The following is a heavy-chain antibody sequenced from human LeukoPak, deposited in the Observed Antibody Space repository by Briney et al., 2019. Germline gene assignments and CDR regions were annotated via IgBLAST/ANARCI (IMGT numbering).Heavy chain of an antibody. J-gene: IGHJ4*02. CDR1: GYSFTSYW. CDR2: IYPGDSDT. V-gene: IGHV5-51*01. D-gene: IGHD2-15*01. CDR3: AREGDCSGGSCYPDY. Sequence: GVALQIACQGSGYSFTSYWIRWVRPMPGKVRGWMGIIYPGDSDTRYSPSFQGQVTISADKSISTAYLQWSSLKASDTAMYYCAREGDCSGGSCYPDYWGQGTLVTVSS.